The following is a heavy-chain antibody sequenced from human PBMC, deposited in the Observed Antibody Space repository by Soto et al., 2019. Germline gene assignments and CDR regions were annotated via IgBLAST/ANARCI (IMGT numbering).Heavy chain of an antibody. CDR2: VYSAGSA. V-gene: IGHV4-59*01. CDR3: ARMPYTGSNPPLDY. D-gene: IGHD1-26*01. CDR1: GGSISSYY. Sequence: PSETLSLTCTVSGGSISSYYWSWVRQSPEKGLEMIGYVYSAGSAIYNPSLSSRLSISLDTSNNQFSLRLSSVTAADTAVYYCARMPYTGSNPPLDYWGRGTLVTVSS. J-gene: IGHJ4*02.